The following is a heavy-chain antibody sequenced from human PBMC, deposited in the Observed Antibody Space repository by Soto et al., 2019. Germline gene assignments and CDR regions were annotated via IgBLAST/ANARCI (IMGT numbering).Heavy chain of an antibody. J-gene: IGHJ4*02. D-gene: IGHD6-13*01. CDR1: GGTFSSYA. CDR3: ARGEQLDHFDY. Sequence: QVQLVQSGAEVKKPGSSVKVSCKASGGTFSSYAISWVRQAPGQGLEWMGGIIPIFGTAHYAQKFQGRLTITADESTSTAYMDLNSLRSEDTAMYYCARGEQLDHFDYWGQGTLVTVSS. CDR2: IIPIFGTA. V-gene: IGHV1-69*12.